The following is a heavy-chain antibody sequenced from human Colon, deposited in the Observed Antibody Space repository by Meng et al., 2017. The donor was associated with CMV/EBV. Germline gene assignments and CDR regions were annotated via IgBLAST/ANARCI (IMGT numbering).Heavy chain of an antibody. Sequence: GESLKISCAASGFTFSNHAMNWVRQAPGKGLEWVSTVNAGGRDTYYADSVKGRFTISRDNSKNTLYLQMSSLRVEDTAVYYCVRADRCGGDCYDRPFDYWGQGSLVTVS. V-gene: IGHV3-23*01. D-gene: IGHD2-21*01. CDR2: VNAGGRDT. J-gene: IGHJ4*02. CDR3: VRADRCGGDCYDRPFDY. CDR1: GFTFSNHA.